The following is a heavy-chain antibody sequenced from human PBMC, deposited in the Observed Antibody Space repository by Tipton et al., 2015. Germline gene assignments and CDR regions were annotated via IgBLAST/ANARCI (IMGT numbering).Heavy chain of an antibody. CDR2: IQYSGTT. CDR1: SDSISKYY. V-gene: IGHV4-59*01. Sequence: LRLSCSVSSDSISKYYWSWIRQPPGKELEWIGYIQYSGTTNYNPSFKSRVTISVDTSKNQFSLTLNSVAAADTAVYYCACQDYDLLSRDYPAIDYWGQGTLVTVSS. CDR3: ACQDYDLLSRDYPAIDY. J-gene: IGHJ4*02. D-gene: IGHD3-3*01.